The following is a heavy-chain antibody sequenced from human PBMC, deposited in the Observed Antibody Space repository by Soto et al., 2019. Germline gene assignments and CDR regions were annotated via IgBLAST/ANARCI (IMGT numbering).Heavy chain of an antibody. V-gene: IGHV4-31*03. D-gene: IGHD3-10*01. CDR3: ARAKVVRGARDRIDV. CDR1: GGSIISTDYY. CDR2: IYYTGGM. J-gene: IGHJ6*02. Sequence: QVQLQESGPGLVKPSETLSLICSVSGGSIISTDYYWSWIRQHPGKGLEWIGYIYYTGGMYSNPSVQSRVTISVDTSKTLFSQHLASVTAADTAVYYGARAKVVRGARDRIDVWGQGIMATVSS.